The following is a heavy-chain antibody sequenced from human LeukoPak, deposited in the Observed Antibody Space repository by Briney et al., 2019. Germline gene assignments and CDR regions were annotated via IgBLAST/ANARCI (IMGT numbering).Heavy chain of an antibody. D-gene: IGHD2-2*02. J-gene: IGHJ3*02. CDR2: ISGSGGST. CDR1: GFTVSSNY. CDR3: ANILLYRGAFDI. Sequence: GGSLRLSCAASGFTVSSNYMSWVRQAPGKGLEWVSVISGSGGSTYYADSVKGRFTISRDNSKNTLYLQMNSLRAEDTAVYCCANILLYRGAFDIWGQGTMVTVS. V-gene: IGHV3-23*01.